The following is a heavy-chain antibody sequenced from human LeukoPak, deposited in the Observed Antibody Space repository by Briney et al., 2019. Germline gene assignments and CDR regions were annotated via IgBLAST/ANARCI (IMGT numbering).Heavy chain of an antibody. J-gene: IGHJ4*02. CDR1: GFRFSTYG. V-gene: IGHV3-23*01. D-gene: IGHD6-19*01. Sequence: QSGGSLRLSCAASGFRFSTYGMSWVRQAPGKGLEWASAISGSGDTTNYADSVKGRFTISRDNSKNTLYLQMNSLRAEDTAIYYCANQGVRGSGPKVGYWGQGTLVTVSS. CDR2: ISGSGDTT. CDR3: ANQGVRGSGPKVGY.